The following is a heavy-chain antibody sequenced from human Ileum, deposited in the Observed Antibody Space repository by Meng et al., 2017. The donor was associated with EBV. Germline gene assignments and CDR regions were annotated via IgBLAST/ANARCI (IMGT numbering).Heavy chain of an antibody. Sequence: PPPASGPGTLKPSETLSITSSGSGGCGSSGDSHWSWLRQPPGKGLEWIGYILSGSTNYNPSLTNRVTISVDTSKNHFSLKLTSVTAADTAVYYCAGGRAGYGGYKTWGQGTLVTVSS. CDR1: GGCGSSGDSH. CDR2: ILSGST. V-gene: IGHV4-61*03. CDR3: AGGRAGYGGYKT. J-gene: IGHJ4*02. D-gene: IGHD5-12*01.